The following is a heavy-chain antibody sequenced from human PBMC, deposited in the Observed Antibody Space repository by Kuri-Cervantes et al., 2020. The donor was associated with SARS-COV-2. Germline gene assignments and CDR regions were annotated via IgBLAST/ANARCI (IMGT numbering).Heavy chain of an antibody. CDR1: GYSISSGYY. CDR3: AEHVYYYDSSGYRLGAFDI. CDR2: IYHSGST. V-gene: IGHV4-38-2*01. D-gene: IGHD3-22*01. Sequence: SQTLSLPCAVSGYSISSGYYWGWIRQPPGKGLEWIGSIYHSGSTYYNPSLKSRVTISVDTSKNQFSLKLSSVTAADTAVYYCAEHVYYYDSSGYRLGAFDIWGQGTMVTVSS. J-gene: IGHJ3*02.